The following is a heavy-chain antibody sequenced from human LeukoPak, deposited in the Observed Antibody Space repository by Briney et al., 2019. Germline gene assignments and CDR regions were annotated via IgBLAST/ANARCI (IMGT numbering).Heavy chain of an antibody. D-gene: IGHD5-18*01. V-gene: IGHV3-30*18. J-gene: IGHJ4*02. CDR2: ISYDGSNK. CDR3: AKDGTSGYSYGFIDY. CDR1: GFTFSSYG. Sequence: PGGSLRLSCAASGFTFSSYGMHWVRQAPGKGLEWVAVISYDGSNKYYADSVKGRFTISRDNSKNTLYLQMNSLRAEDTAVYYCAKDGTSGYSYGFIDYWGQGTLVTVSS.